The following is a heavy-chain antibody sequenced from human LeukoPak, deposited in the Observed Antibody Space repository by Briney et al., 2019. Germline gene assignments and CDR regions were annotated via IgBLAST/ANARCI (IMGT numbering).Heavy chain of an antibody. CDR2: INHSGST. D-gene: IGHD6-13*01. V-gene: IGHV4-34*01. J-gene: IGHJ5*02. CDR1: GGSFSGYY. Sequence: SETLSLTCSVYGGSFSGYYWSWIRQPPGKGLEWIGEINHSGSTNYNPSLKSRVTISVDTSKNQFSLKLSSVTAADTAVYYCARSIAAAGLYNWFDPWGQGTLVTVSS. CDR3: ARSIAAAGLYNWFDP.